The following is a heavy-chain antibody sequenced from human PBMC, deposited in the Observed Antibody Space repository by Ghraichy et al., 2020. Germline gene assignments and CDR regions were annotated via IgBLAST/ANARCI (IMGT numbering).Heavy chain of an antibody. Sequence: GGSLRRSCSASGFTLSSYVMYWVRQAPGKGLEYVSTINTNGGSTYYADSVKGRFTISRDNSKNTLYLQMSSLRAEDTAVYYCAKRMATSKAYDYWGQGTLVTVSS. V-gene: IGHV3-64D*09. D-gene: IGHD5-24*01. J-gene: IGHJ4*02. CDR3: AKRMATSKAYDY. CDR2: INTNGGST. CDR1: GFTLSSYV.